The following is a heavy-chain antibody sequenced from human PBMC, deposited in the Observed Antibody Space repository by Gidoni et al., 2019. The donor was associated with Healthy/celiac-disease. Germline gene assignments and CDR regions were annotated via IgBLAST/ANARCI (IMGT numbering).Heavy chain of an antibody. V-gene: IGHV3-23*01. J-gene: IGHJ6*02. D-gene: IGHD5-12*01. Sequence: GRFTISRDNSKNTLYLQMNSLRAEDTAVYYCAKDVAGYGLLDYYYGMDVWGQGTTVTVSS. CDR3: AKDVAGYGLLDYYYGMDV.